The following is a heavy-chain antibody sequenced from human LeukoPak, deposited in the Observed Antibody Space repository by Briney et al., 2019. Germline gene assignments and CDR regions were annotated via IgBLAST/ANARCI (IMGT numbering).Heavy chain of an antibody. D-gene: IGHD3-10*01. CDR3: ARRAGDTMVRGPQQYYYYYMDV. J-gene: IGHJ6*03. CDR2: ISAAGTGT. Sequence: GGSLRLSCAASGFTFSSYAMSWVRQAPGEGLDWVSIISAAGTGTYYADSVKGRFTISRDNSGNTLFLQMNTLRAEDTAVYYCARRAGDTMVRGPQQYYYYYMDVWGKGTTVTVSS. CDR1: GFTFSSYA. V-gene: IGHV3-23*01.